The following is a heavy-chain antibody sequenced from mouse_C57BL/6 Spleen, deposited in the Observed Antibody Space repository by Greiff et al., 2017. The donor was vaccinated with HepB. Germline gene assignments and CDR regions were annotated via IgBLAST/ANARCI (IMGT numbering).Heavy chain of an antibody. CDR2: FYPGSGSI. CDR1: GYTFTEYT. V-gene: IGHV1-62-2*01. CDR3: ARHEERGYSNYFWYFDV. Sequence: VQLQESGAELVKPGASVKLSCKASGYTFTEYTIHWVKQRSGQGLEWIGWFYPGSGSIKYNEKFKDKATLTADKSSSTVYMELSRLTSEDSAVYFCARHEERGYSNYFWYFDVWGTGTTVTVSS. J-gene: IGHJ1*03. D-gene: IGHD2-5*01.